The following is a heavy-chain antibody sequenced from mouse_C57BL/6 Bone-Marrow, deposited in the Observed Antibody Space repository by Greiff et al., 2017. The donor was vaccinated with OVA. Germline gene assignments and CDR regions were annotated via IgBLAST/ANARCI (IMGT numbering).Heavy chain of an antibody. CDR1: GFNIKDDY. J-gene: IGHJ2*01. V-gene: IGHV14-4*01. CDR3: TSYGNFDY. Sequence: DVKLQESGAKLVRPGASVKLSCTASGFNIKDDYMHWVKQRPEQGLEWIGWIDPENGDTEYASKFQGKATITADTSSNTAYLQLSSLTSEDTAVYYCTSYGNFDYWGQGTTLTVSS. CDR2: IDPENGDT. D-gene: IGHD2-1*01.